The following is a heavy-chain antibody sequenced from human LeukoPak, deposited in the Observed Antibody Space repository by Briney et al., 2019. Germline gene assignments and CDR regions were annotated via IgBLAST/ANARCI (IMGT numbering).Heavy chain of an antibody. CDR3: ASLTGALGELSLFDY. CDR1: GFTFSSYG. Sequence: GRSLRLSCAASGFTFSSYGMHWVRQAPGKGLEWVAVIWYDGSNKYYADSVKGRFTISRDNAKNSLYLQMNSLRAEDTAVYYCASLTGALGELSLFDYWGQGTLVTVPS. J-gene: IGHJ4*02. CDR2: IWYDGSNK. D-gene: IGHD3-10*01. V-gene: IGHV3-33*03.